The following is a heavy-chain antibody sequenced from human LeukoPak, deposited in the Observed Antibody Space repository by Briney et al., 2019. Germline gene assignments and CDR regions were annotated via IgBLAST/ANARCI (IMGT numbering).Heavy chain of an antibody. Sequence: SVKVSCKASGYTFTSYAISWVRQAPGQGLEWMGGIIPIFGTANYAQKFQGRVTITADESTSTAYMELSSLRSEDTAVYYCARDRGYYDSSGYSRWGQGTLVTVSS. CDR2: IIPIFGTA. J-gene: IGHJ4*02. CDR3: ARDRGYYDSSGYSR. V-gene: IGHV1-69*13. D-gene: IGHD3-22*01. CDR1: GYTFTSYA.